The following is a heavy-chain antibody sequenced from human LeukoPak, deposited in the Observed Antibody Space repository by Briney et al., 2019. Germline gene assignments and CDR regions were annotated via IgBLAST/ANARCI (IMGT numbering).Heavy chain of an antibody. CDR2: ISGYNADT. Sequence: ASVKVSCKASGYILTNYGITWVRQAPGQGLEWMGWISGYNADTDSAKKVQGRLTMTTDTSTNTAYMELRSVRSDDTALHYCASFLCDNGVCHRAFDIWGQGTAVTV. CDR1: GYILTNYG. CDR3: ASFLCDNGVCHRAFDI. V-gene: IGHV1-18*01. J-gene: IGHJ3*02. D-gene: IGHD2-8*01.